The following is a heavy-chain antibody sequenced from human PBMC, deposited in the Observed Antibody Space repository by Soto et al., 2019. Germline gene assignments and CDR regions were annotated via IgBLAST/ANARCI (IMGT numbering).Heavy chain of an antibody. CDR2: IYYSGST. CDR3: ARQVRGYSGDFDY. CDR1: GGSISSSSYY. V-gene: IGHV4-39*01. J-gene: IGHJ4*02. D-gene: IGHD5-12*01. Sequence: SETLSLTCTVSGGSISSSSYYWGWIRQPPGKGLEWIGSIYYSGSTYYNPSLKSRVTISVDTSKNQFSLKLSSVTAADTAVYYCARQVRGYSGDFDYWGQGTLVTVS.